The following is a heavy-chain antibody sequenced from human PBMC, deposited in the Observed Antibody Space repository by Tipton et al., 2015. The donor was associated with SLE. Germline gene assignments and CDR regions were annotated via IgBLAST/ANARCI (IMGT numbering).Heavy chain of an antibody. CDR3: AIPTTQHCSGGGCYRHDAFDI. CDR2: IYYTGTTT. Sequence: TLSLTCTVSGGSVSSSSKYWAWIRQPPGKGLEWIGSIYYTGTTTYYNSFLKSRVTMSVDTSKNQFSLKLNSVTAADTAVYYCAIPTTQHCSGGGCYRHDAFDIWGQGSMVTVSS. V-gene: IGHV4-39*07. D-gene: IGHD2-15*01. J-gene: IGHJ3*02. CDR1: GGSVSSSSKY.